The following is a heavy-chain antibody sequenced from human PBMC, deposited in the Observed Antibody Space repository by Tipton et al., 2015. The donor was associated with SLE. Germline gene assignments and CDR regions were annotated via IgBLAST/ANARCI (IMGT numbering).Heavy chain of an antibody. J-gene: IGHJ4*02. CDR3: AGVALSGYSYGLYYFDY. CDR2: ISAYNGNT. Sequence: QSGAEVKKPGASVKVSCKASGYTFTSYGISWVRQAPGQGLEWMGWISAYNGNTNYAQKLQGKVTMTTDTSTSTAYMELRSLRSDDTAVYDCAGVALSGYSYGLYYFDYWGQGTLVTVSS. D-gene: IGHD5-18*01. CDR1: GYTFTSYG. V-gene: IGHV1-18*01.